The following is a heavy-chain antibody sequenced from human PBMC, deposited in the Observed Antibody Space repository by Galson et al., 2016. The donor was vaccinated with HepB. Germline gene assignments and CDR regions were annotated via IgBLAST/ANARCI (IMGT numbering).Heavy chain of an antibody. D-gene: IGHD6-19*01. CDR3: AKSQPGYSSGWYTLPIDAFDI. J-gene: IGHJ3*02. Sequence: SLRLSCAASGFTFSSYAMSWARQAPGKGLEWVSTISGSGYNTYYADSVKGRFTISRDNSKNTLYLQMNSLRAEDTAVYYCAKSQPGYSSGWYTLPIDAFDIWGQGTMVTVSS. CDR2: ISGSGYNT. V-gene: IGHV3-23*01. CDR1: GFTFSSYA.